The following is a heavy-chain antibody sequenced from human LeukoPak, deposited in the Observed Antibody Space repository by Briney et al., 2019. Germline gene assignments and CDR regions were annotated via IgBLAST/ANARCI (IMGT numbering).Heavy chain of an antibody. Sequence: GGSLRLSCAASGFTFSSYGMHWVRQAPGKGLEWVAFIRYDGSNKYYADSVKGRFTISRDNSKNTLYLQMNSLRAEDTAVYYCARVALSPAEYYYYMDVWGKGTTVTVSS. V-gene: IGHV3-30*02. CDR1: GFTFSSYG. J-gene: IGHJ6*03. CDR3: ARVALSPAEYYYYMDV. D-gene: IGHD2/OR15-2a*01. CDR2: IRYDGSNK.